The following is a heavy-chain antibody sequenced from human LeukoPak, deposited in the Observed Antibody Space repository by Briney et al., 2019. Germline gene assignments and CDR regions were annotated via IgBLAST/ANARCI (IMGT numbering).Heavy chain of an antibody. J-gene: IGHJ4*02. V-gene: IGHV3-11*01. Sequence: GGSLRLSCAASGFTFSDYYMSWIRQAPGKGLEWVSYISSSGSTIYYADSVKGRFTISRDNAKNSLYLQVNSLRAEDTAVYYCAGRLVLGTKYYFDYWGQGTLVTVSS. CDR1: GFTFSDYY. D-gene: IGHD6-19*01. CDR3: AGRLVLGTKYYFDY. CDR2: ISSSGSTI.